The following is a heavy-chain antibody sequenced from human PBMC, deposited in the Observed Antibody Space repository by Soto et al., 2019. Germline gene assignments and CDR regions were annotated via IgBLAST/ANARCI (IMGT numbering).Heavy chain of an antibody. CDR3: AREDFWSGYQHMDV. CDR1: GGSISSGDYY. Sequence: SETLSLTCTVSGGSISSGDYYWSWIRQPPGKGLEWIGYIYYSGSTYYNPSLKSRVTISVDTSKNQFSLKLSSVTAADTAVYYCAREDFWSGYQHMDVWGQGTTVTVSS. CDR2: IYYSGST. J-gene: IGHJ6*02. D-gene: IGHD3-3*01. V-gene: IGHV4-30-4*01.